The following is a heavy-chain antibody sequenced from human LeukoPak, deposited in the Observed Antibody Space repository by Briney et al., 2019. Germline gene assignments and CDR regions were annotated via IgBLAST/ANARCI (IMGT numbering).Heavy chain of an antibody. Sequence: ASVTVSCKASGGTFSSYSFSWVRQAPGHGLEWMGRIIPILAITNYAQKFQGRVTITADKSASTAYMELSSLRSADTAVYYCARSTTMTLDPFDFWGQGTLVTVSS. V-gene: IGHV1-69*02. D-gene: IGHD4-17*01. CDR2: IIPILAIT. CDR1: GGTFSSYS. CDR3: ARSTTMTLDPFDF. J-gene: IGHJ4*02.